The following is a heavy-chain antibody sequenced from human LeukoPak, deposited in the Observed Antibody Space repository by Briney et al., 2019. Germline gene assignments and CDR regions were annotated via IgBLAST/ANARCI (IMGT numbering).Heavy chain of an antibody. CDR1: GDSVSSNSAA. Sequence: SQTLSLTCAISGDSVSSNSAAWNWIRQSPSRGLEWLGWTYYRSKWYNDYAVSVKIRITINRDTSKNQFSLQLNSVTTEDTAVYYCARDRLDIGIRRVTGAFDIWGQGTMVTVSS. D-gene: IGHD3-10*01. J-gene: IGHJ3*02. V-gene: IGHV6-1*01. CDR2: TYYRSKWYN. CDR3: ARDRLDIGIRRVTGAFDI.